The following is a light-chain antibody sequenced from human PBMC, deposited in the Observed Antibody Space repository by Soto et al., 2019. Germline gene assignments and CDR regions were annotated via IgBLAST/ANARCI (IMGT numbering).Light chain of an antibody. Sequence: DIVMTQSPDSLPVSLGERATINCKSSQSVLYRPNSKNYVAWYQHKPGQPPKLLIYWASTRESGVPDRFSGSGSGTDFTLTISSLQAEDVAVYYCQQYHSTLPTFGGGTKVEIK. CDR2: WAS. J-gene: IGKJ4*01. CDR3: QQYHSTLPT. CDR1: QSVLYRPNSKNY. V-gene: IGKV4-1*01.